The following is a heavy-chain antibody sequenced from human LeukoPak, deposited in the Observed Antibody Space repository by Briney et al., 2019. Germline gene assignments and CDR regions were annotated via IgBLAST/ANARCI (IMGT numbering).Heavy chain of an antibody. J-gene: IGHJ3*02. D-gene: IGHD2-2*01. CDR1: GGSFSGYY. V-gene: IGHV4-34*01. CDR2: INHSGST. CDR3: ARMKAYCSSTSCYYAFDI. Sequence: SETLSLTCAVYGGSFSGYYWSWIRQPPGKGLEWIGEINHSGSTNYNPSLKSRVTISVDTSKNQFSLKLSSVTAADTAVYYCARMKAYCSSTSCYYAFDIWGQGTMVTVSS.